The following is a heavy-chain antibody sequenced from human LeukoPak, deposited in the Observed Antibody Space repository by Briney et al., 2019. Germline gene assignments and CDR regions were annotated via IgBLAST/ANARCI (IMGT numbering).Heavy chain of an antibody. J-gene: IGHJ4*02. Sequence: GGSLRLSCAASGFTFSSYAMSWVRQAPGKGLEWVSAISGSGGSTYYADSVKGRFTISRDNSKNTLYLQMKSLRAEDTAVYYCAKGIGHTQAGPVVCGQGTLVTVSS. CDR3: AKGIGHTQAGPVV. CDR2: ISGSGGST. V-gene: IGHV3-23*01. D-gene: IGHD4-23*01. CDR1: GFTFSSYA.